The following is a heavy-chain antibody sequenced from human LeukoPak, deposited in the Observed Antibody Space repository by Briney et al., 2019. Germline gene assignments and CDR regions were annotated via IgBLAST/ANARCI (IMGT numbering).Heavy chain of an antibody. CDR1: GFTFSAYT. D-gene: IGHD3-22*01. J-gene: IGHJ4*02. CDR2: ISSTSYYI. Sequence: GGSLRLSCAASGFTFSAYTITWVRQAPGKGLEWVSSISSTSYYIYQAVSVKGRFTISRDNAKNSLFLQMNSLRAEDTAVYYCARVGDYYDSSGYQGFDHWGQGTLVTVSS. CDR3: ARVGDYYDSSGYQGFDH. V-gene: IGHV3-21*01.